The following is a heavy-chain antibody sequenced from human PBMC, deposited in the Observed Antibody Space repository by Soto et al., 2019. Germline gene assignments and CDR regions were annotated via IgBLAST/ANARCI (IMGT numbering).Heavy chain of an antibody. Sequence: GLEWMGRIIPILGIANYAQKFQGRVTITADKSTSTAYMELSSLRSEDTAVYYCARDRAGPMAALLPDYYYYHVMAVWGKGTTVTVSS. CDR2: IIPILGIA. J-gene: IGHJ6*04. CDR3: ARDRAGPMAALLPDYYYYHVMAV. D-gene: IGHD6-13*01. V-gene: IGHV1-69*04.